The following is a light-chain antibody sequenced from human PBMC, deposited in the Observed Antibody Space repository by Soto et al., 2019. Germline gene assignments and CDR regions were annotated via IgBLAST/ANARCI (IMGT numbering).Light chain of an antibody. CDR2: GVN. CDR1: STDVGGYNY. J-gene: IGLJ3*02. Sequence: QSVLTQPASVSGSPGQSITISCTGNSTDVGGYNYVSWYQQHPGKAPKLMIYGVNNRPSGVSNRFSGSKSGNTASLTISGLQAEDEADYYCCSYTSSSNWVFGGGTKLTVL. V-gene: IGLV2-14*01. CDR3: CSYTSSSNWV.